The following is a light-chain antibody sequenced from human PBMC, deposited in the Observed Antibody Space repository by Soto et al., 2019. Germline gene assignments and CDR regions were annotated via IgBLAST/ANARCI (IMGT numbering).Light chain of an antibody. J-gene: IGKJ1*01. CDR3: MQALHTPPT. V-gene: IGKV2-28*01. CDR2: LGS. CDR1: QSLLHSNGYNY. Sequence: DIVMTQSPLSLPVTPGEPASISCRSSQSLLHSNGYNYLDWYLQKPGQSPQLLIYLGSNRASGVPDRFSGSGSGTDFTLKISRVEADDVGVYYCMQALHTPPTFGQGTKLDIK.